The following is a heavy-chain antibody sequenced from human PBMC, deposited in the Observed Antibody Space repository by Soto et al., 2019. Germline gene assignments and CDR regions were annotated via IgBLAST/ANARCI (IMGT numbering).Heavy chain of an antibody. Sequence: GGSLRLSCTASGFAFRSYGLHLVRQAPGKGLEWVAFISYDGGNERYADSVKGRFTISRDNSKNTLYLQMNSLSAEDTAVYYCAKGTDYHDSTGYYVFDYWCQGTLVXV. J-gene: IGHJ4*02. CDR3: AKGTDYHDSTGYYVFDY. CDR2: ISYDGGNE. D-gene: IGHD3-22*01. CDR1: GFAFRSYG. V-gene: IGHV3-30*18.